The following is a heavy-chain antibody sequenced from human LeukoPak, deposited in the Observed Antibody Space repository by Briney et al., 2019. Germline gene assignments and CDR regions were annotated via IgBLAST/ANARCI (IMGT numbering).Heavy chain of an antibody. CDR3: ARANTMIVD. Sequence: SETLSLTCTVSGGSISSGSYYWGWIRQPPGKGLEWIGSIYYSGSTYYNPSLKSRVTISVDTSKNQFSLKLSSVTAADTAVYYCARANTMIVDWGQGTLVTVSS. CDR2: IYYSGST. CDR1: GGSISSGSYY. V-gene: IGHV4-39*07. J-gene: IGHJ4*02. D-gene: IGHD3-22*01.